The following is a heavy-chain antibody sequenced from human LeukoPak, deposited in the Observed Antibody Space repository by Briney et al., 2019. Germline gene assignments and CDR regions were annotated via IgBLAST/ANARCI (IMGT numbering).Heavy chain of an antibody. CDR3: ARDLPYYYDSSGYHHQADSDAFDI. V-gene: IGHV1-18*01. J-gene: IGHJ3*02. Sequence: ASVKVSCKASGYTFTSYGISWVRQAPGQGLEWMGWISAYNGNTNYAQKLQGRVTMTTDTSTSTAYMELRSLRSDDTAVYYCARDLPYYYDSSGYHHQADSDAFDIWGQGTMVTVSS. D-gene: IGHD3-22*01. CDR2: ISAYNGNT. CDR1: GYTFTSYG.